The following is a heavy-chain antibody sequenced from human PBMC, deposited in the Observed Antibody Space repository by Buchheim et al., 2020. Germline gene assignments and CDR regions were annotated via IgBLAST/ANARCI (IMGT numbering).Heavy chain of an antibody. CDR2: IIPIFGTA. J-gene: IGHJ6*02. Sequence: QVQLVQSGAEVKKPGSSVKVSCKASGGTFSSYAISWVRQAPGQGLEWMGGIIPIFGTANYAQKFQGRVTITADKSTSPAYMELSSLRSEDTAVYYCARASKRIAAAGPYYYYGMDVWGQGTT. V-gene: IGHV1-69*06. CDR1: GGTFSSYA. CDR3: ARASKRIAAAGPYYYYGMDV. D-gene: IGHD6-13*01.